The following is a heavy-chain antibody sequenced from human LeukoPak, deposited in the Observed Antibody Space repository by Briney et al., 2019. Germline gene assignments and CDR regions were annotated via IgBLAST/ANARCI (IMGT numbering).Heavy chain of an antibody. Sequence: GGSLRLSCAASRFTVSDKYMSWVRQAPGKGLEWVSVIYSDGSTYYADSVKGRFTISRDNSKNTLYLQMNSLRAEDTAVYYCAKDGMWADSSGYYYDYWGQGTLVTVSS. J-gene: IGHJ4*02. D-gene: IGHD3-22*01. V-gene: IGHV3-66*02. CDR1: RFTVSDKY. CDR3: AKDGMWADSSGYYYDY. CDR2: IYSDGST.